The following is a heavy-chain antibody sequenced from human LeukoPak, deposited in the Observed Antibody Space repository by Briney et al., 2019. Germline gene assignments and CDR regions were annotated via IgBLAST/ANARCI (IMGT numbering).Heavy chain of an antibody. D-gene: IGHD4-23*01. Sequence: GGSLRLSCAASGFTFSSYSMNWVRQAPGKGLEWVSSISSSSSYIYYADSVKGRFTISRDNAKNSLYLQMNSLRAEDTAVYYCASWGNSDAFDIWGQGTMVTVSS. J-gene: IGHJ3*02. CDR3: ASWGNSDAFDI. CDR2: ISSSSSYI. CDR1: GFTFSSYS. V-gene: IGHV3-21*01.